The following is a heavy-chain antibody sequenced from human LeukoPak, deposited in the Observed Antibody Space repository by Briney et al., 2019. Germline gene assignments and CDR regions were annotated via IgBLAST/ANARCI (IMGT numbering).Heavy chain of an antibody. J-gene: IGHJ5*02. CDR2: IYYSGST. CDR1: GGSISSYY. V-gene: IGHV4-59*01. Sequence: SETLSLTCNVSGGSISSYYWSWIRQPPGKGLEWIGYIYYSGSTNYNRSLKSRVTISVDTSKNQFSLKLRSVTAADTAVYYCARGVVPAALNWFDPWGQGTLVTVSS. D-gene: IGHD2-2*01. CDR3: ARGVVPAALNWFDP.